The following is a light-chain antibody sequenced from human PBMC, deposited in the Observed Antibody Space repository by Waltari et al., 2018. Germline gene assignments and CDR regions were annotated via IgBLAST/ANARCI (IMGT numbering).Light chain of an antibody. J-gene: IGKJ1*01. V-gene: IGKV3-20*01. CDR1: QSISHY. Sequence: VVLTQSPGTLSLSPGEGATLSCRASQSISHYLAWYQQKPGQAPRLLIYHASSRATGIPDRFSGSGSGTDFSLTISRLEPEDFAVYYCQHYVNLPATFGQGTKVEIK. CDR3: QHYVNLPAT. CDR2: HAS.